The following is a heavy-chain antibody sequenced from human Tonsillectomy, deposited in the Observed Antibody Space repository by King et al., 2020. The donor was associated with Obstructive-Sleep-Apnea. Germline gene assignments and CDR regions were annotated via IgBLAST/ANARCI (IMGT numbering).Heavy chain of an antibody. J-gene: IGHJ3*02. CDR1: GYTFTGYF. CDR3: ARGVVGAPDDAFDI. CDR2: INPNSGGT. Sequence: QLVQSGAEVKKPGASVKVSCKASGYTFTGYFMHWVRQAPGQGLEWMGWINPNSGGTNYAQKFQGWVTMTRDTSISTAYMELSRLRSNDTAVYYCARGVVGAPDDAFDIWGQGTMVTVSS. V-gene: IGHV1-2*04. D-gene: IGHD1-26*01.